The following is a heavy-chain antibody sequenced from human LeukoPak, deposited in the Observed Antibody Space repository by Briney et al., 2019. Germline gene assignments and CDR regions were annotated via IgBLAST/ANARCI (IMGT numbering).Heavy chain of an antibody. J-gene: IGHJ4*02. D-gene: IGHD4-17*01. CDR3: ARDTSGGDYLFDY. V-gene: IGHV3-21*01. Sequence: GGSLRLSCAASGFTFGSYSMNWVRQAPGKGLEWVSSISSSSSSYIYYADSVKGRFTISRDNAKNSLYLQMNSLRAEDTAVYYCARDTSGGDYLFDYWGQGTLVTVSS. CDR2: ISSSSSSYI. CDR1: GFTFGSYS.